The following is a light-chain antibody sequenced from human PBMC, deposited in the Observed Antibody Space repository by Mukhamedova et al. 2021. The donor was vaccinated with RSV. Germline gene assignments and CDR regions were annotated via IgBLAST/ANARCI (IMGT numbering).Light chain of an antibody. V-gene: IGKV1-39*01. CDR3: QQSYINTS. CDR2: ATS. CDR1: SISGY. J-gene: IGKJ2*03. Sequence: SISGYLNWYQQKPGKAPKLLIYATSTLQSGVPSTFSGSGSATEFTLTIGSLQPEDFATYYCQQSYINTSFGQGTKLEIK.